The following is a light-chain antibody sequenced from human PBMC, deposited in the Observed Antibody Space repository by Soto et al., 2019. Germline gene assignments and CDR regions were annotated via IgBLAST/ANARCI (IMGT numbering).Light chain of an antibody. CDR1: ESISTW. CDR2: DAS. CDR3: QKYNGY. Sequence: DTQMTQSPSTLSASVGDRVTITRRARESISTWLAWYQQKPGKAPKLLIFDASILESGVPSRFSGSGSGTEFTLTISSLQPDDFATYYCQKYNGYFGQGTKVDIK. V-gene: IGKV1-5*01. J-gene: IGKJ2*01.